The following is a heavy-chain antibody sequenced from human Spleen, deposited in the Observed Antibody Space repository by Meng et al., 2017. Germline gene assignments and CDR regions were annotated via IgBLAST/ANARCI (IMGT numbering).Heavy chain of an antibody. V-gene: IGHV1-18*01. D-gene: IGHD3-10*01. Sequence: HAQLLQSGAEVKPPGASYKVSCKASDYTFTDFGVCWVRPAPGQGLEWMAWLGAHPGDTSFAPKFLGRVTVTADTATATAYLELRSLRSDDTAVYYCARGTPGRSYCDYWGLGTLVTVSS. CDR2: LGAHPGDT. CDR1: DYTFTDFG. CDR3: ARGTPGRSYCDY. J-gene: IGHJ4*02.